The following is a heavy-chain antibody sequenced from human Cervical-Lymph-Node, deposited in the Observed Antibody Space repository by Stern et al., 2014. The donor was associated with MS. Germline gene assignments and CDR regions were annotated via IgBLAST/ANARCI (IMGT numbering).Heavy chain of an antibody. Sequence: VQLVESGAEVKRPGSSVRVSCKASGGTFSTYSISWVRQAPGQGLEWMGGIILIFGTMNYAQKFQGRVTISADKSTSTAYLDLSSLTSEDTAMYYCARYSGTFYFDSWGQGTLVSVSS. D-gene: IGHD1-26*01. J-gene: IGHJ4*02. CDR2: IILIFGTM. CDR1: GGTFSTYS. V-gene: IGHV1-69*06. CDR3: ARYSGTFYFDS.